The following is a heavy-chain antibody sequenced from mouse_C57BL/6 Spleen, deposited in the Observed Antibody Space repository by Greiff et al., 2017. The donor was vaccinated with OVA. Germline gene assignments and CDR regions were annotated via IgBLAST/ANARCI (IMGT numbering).Heavy chain of an antibody. V-gene: IGHV2-6-1*01. CDR2: IWSDGST. Sequence: VKLVESGPGLVAPSQSLSITCTVSGFSLTSYGVHWVRQPPGKGLEWLVVIWSDGSTTYNSALKSRLSISKDNSKSQVFLKMNSLQTDDTAMYYCARHEMDYYYAMDYWGQGTSVTVSS. J-gene: IGHJ4*01. CDR3: ARHEMDYYYAMDY. CDR1: GFSLTSYG. D-gene: IGHD2-3*01.